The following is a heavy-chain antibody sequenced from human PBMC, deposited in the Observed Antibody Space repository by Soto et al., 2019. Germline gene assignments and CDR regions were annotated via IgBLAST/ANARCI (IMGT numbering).Heavy chain of an antibody. V-gene: IGHV5-51*01. CDR2: IYPGDSYT. CDR3: DIPPQLWLQDIDY. D-gene: IGHD5-18*01. Sequence: HGEALKISWNGLGYSFTSYCIAWVRQMPGKGLEWMGIIYPGDSYTRYSPSFEGQVTISADKSISTAYPQWSNLKGSDTAMSYCDIPPQLWLQDIDYWGHGTLVTVSS. CDR1: GYSFTSYC. J-gene: IGHJ4*01.